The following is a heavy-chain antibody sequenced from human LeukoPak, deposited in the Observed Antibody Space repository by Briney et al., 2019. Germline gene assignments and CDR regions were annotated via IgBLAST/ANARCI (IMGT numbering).Heavy chain of an antibody. D-gene: IGHD6-19*01. CDR1: GFTFSIYS. CDR3: ARFPVAGFLFDY. J-gene: IGHJ4*02. CDR2: ISSSSSYI. Sequence: SGGSLRLSCAASGFTFSIYSMNWVCQAPGKGLEWVSSISSSSSYIYYADSVKGRFTISRDNAKNSLYLQMNSLRAEDTAVYYCARFPVAGFLFDYWGQGTLVTVSS. V-gene: IGHV3-21*01.